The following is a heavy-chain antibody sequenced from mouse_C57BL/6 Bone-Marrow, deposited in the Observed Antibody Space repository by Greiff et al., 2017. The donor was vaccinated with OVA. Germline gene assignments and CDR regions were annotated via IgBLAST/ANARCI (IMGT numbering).Heavy chain of an antibody. CDR3: ARVYYGSSYWYFYV. V-gene: IGHV5-6*01. CDR1: GFTFSSYG. D-gene: IGHD1-1*01. J-gene: IGHJ1*03. Sequence: EVQLVESGGDLVKPGGSLKLSCAASGFTFSSYGMSWVRQTPDKRLEWVATISSGGSYTYYPDSVKGRFTISRDNAKNTLYLQMSSLKSEDTAMYYCARVYYGSSYWYFYVWGTGTTVTVSS. CDR2: ISSGGSYT.